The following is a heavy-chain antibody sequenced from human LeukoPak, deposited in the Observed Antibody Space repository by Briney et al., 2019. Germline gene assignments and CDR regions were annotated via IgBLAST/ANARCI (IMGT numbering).Heavy chain of an antibody. CDR1: GYTFTSYD. D-gene: IGHD3-3*01. CDR2: MNPNSGNT. V-gene: IGHV1-8*03. CDR3: ARGAPDFWSVYYMDV. Sequence: ASVKVSCKASGYTFTSYDINWVRQATGQGREWRGGMNPNSGNTGYAQKFQGRVTITRNTSISTAYMELSSLRSEDTAVYYCARGAPDFWSVYYMDVWGKGTTLTVSS. J-gene: IGHJ6*03.